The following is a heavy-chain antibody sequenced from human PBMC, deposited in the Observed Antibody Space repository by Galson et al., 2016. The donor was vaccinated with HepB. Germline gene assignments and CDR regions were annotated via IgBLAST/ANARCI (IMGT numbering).Heavy chain of an antibody. CDR1: GFTFSNYA. CDR2: TWSDGRYK. D-gene: IGHD2-15*01. V-gene: IGHV3-33*01. CDR3: ARSSVVAATPYYYYGLDV. Sequence: SLRLSCAASGFTFSNYAMHWVRQAPGKGLEWVAVTWSDGRYKYYADSVMGRFTVSRDNSMNTLYLHMNTLRAEDTAVYYCARSSVVAATPYYYYGLDVWGQGTTVTVSS. J-gene: IGHJ6*02.